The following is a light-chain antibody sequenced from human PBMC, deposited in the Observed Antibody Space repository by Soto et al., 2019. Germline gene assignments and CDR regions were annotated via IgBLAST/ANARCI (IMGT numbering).Light chain of an antibody. Sequence: DVQMTQSPSTLSASVGDGVTITCRASQSISGWLAWFQQKPGKAPKLLIYKASNLEDGVPTRFSGSGSGTEFTLTISSLQPDDFATYYCQQYDSYSWTFGQGTKVDIK. CDR2: KAS. V-gene: IGKV1-5*03. J-gene: IGKJ1*01. CDR3: QQYDSYSWT. CDR1: QSISGW.